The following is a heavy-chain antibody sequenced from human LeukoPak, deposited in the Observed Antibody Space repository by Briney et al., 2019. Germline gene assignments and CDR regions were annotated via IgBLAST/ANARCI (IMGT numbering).Heavy chain of an antibody. Sequence: GRSLRPSCAASGFTFSSYAMHWVRQAPGKGLEWVAVISYDGSNKYYADSVKGRFTISRDNSKNTLYLQMNSLRAEDTAVYYCARGGQIFGVVTGFDYWGQGTLVTVSS. CDR2: ISYDGSNK. D-gene: IGHD3-3*01. V-gene: IGHV3-30-3*01. CDR1: GFTFSSYA. J-gene: IGHJ4*02. CDR3: ARGGQIFGVVTGFDY.